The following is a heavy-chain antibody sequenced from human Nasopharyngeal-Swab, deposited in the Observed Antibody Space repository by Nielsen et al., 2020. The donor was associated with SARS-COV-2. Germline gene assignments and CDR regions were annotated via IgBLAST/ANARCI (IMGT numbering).Heavy chain of an antibody. D-gene: IGHD4-23*01. CDR3: ASHGGNSPFDY. V-gene: IGHV3-74*01. Sequence: GESLKISCTASGFTFSAYWMYWVRQAPGKGLVWVSRINSDGSNTAYADSVKGRFSISRDNAKNTLYLQMNSLRAEDTAVYYCASHGGNSPFDYWGQGTLVTVSS. J-gene: IGHJ4*02. CDR1: GFTFSAYW. CDR2: INSDGSNT.